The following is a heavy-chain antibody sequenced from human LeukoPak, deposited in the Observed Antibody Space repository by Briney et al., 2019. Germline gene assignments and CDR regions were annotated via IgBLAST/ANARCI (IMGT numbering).Heavy chain of an antibody. V-gene: IGHV1-46*01. CDR3: ARDRANSYGYGDY. Sequence: GESLKISCQGSGYTFTSYYMHWVRQAPGQGLEWMGIINPSGGSTSYAQKFQGRVTMTRDTSTSTVYMELSSLRSEDTAVYYCARDRANSYGYGDYWGQGTLVTVSS. J-gene: IGHJ4*02. CDR2: INPSGGST. CDR1: GYTFTSYY. D-gene: IGHD5-18*01.